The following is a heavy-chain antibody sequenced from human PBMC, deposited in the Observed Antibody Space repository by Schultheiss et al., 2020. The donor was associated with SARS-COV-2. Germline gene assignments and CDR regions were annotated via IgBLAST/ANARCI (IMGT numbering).Heavy chain of an antibody. Sequence: LRLSCTVSGGSISSGDYYWSWIRQPPGKGLEWIGYIYYSGSTYYNPSLKSRVTISVDTSKNQFSLKLSSVTAADTAVYYCARDNLYGGMDVWGQGTTVTVS. J-gene: IGHJ6*02. V-gene: IGHV4-30-4*01. CDR3: ARDNLYGGMDV. CDR1: GGSISSGDYY. CDR2: IYYSGST. D-gene: IGHD4-17*01.